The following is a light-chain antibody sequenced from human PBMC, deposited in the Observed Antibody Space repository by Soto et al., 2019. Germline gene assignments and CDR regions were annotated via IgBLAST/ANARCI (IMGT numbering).Light chain of an antibody. V-gene: IGKV3-11*01. J-gene: IGKJ1*01. Sequence: EIVLTQSPATLSLSPGERATLSCRASQSINSQLAWYQQKPGQAPRLLIYDASNRATGIPARFSGSGSGTDFTLTISSLEPEDFAVYYCQQRSNWPPITFGQGTKVDIK. CDR2: DAS. CDR1: QSINSQ. CDR3: QQRSNWPPIT.